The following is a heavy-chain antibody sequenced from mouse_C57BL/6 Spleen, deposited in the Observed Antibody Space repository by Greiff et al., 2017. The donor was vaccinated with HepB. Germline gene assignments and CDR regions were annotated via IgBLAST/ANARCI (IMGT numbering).Heavy chain of an antibody. CDR3: ARGARIYYGNYY. CDR1: GYTFTDYN. Sequence: VQLQQSGPELVKPGASVKMSCKASGYTFTDYNMHWVKQSHGKSLEWIGYINPNNGGTSYNQKFKGKATLTVNKSSSTAYMELRSLTSEDSAVYYCARGARIYYGNYYWGQGTTLTVSS. D-gene: IGHD2-1*01. J-gene: IGHJ2*01. CDR2: INPNNGGT. V-gene: IGHV1-22*01.